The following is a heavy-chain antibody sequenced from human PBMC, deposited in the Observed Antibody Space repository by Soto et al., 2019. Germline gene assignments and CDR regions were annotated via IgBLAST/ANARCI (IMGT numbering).Heavy chain of an antibody. CDR3: ARTLYGDNVDY. J-gene: IGHJ4*02. CDR1: GYTFTSYG. Sequence: ASVKVSCKASGYTFTSYGISWVRQAPGQGLEWMGWISANNGNTSYAQKFQGRVTMTTNTSTSTAYMKLSSLRSEDTAVYYCARTLYGDNVDYWGQGTLVTVSS. CDR2: ISANNGNT. D-gene: IGHD4-17*01. V-gene: IGHV1-18*01.